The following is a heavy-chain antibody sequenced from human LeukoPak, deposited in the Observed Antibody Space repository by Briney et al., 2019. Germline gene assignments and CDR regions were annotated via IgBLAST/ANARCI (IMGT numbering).Heavy chain of an antibody. V-gene: IGHV1-8*03. CDR1: GYTFSTYD. CDR3: ARAIRYQLLSDY. CDR2: MNPNSGNT. Sequence: ASVKVSCNTSGYTFSTYDINWVRQAAGQGLEWMGWMNPNSGNTGFAQKFQGRATITRDTSITTAYLELSSLRSEDTAVYYCARAIRYQLLSDYWGQGTLVTVSS. J-gene: IGHJ4*02. D-gene: IGHD2-2*01.